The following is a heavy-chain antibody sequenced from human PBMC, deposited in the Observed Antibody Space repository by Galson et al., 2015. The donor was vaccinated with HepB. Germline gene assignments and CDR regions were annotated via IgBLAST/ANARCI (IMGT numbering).Heavy chain of an antibody. V-gene: IGHV1-3*01. CDR2: INAGNGNT. Sequence: SVKVSCKASGYTFTSYAMHWVRQAPGQRLEWMGWINAGNGNTKYSQKFQGRVTITRDTSASTAYMELSSLRSEDTAVYYCARVEVQQQGLWVRYNWFDPWGQGTLVTVSS. D-gene: IGHD6-13*01. CDR3: ARVEVQQQGLWVRYNWFDP. J-gene: IGHJ5*02. CDR1: GYTFTSYA.